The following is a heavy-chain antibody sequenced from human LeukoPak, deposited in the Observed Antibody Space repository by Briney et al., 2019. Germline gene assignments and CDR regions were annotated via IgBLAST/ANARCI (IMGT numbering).Heavy chain of an antibody. CDR3: ARGEEKATITALDS. J-gene: IGHJ4*02. Sequence: GGSLRLSCAASGFTFSNYGMHWVRQAPGKGLEWVSAISSSSSYIYYADSIKGRFTISRDNAENSLYLQMNSLRAVDTAVYFCARGEEKATITALDSWGQGTLVTVSS. D-gene: IGHD5-24*01. CDR1: GFTFSNYG. V-gene: IGHV3-21*01. CDR2: ISSSSSYI.